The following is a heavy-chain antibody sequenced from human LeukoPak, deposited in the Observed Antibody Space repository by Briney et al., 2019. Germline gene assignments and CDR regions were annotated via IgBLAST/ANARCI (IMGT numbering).Heavy chain of an antibody. CDR3: ARHLYGSGLHRIDY. CDR1: GGSISSSSYY. V-gene: IGHV4-39*01. CDR2: IYYSGST. J-gene: IGHJ4*02. Sequence: SGTLSLTCTVSGGSISSSSYYWGWIRQSPGKGLEWIGSIYYSGSTYYNPSLKSRVTISVDTSKNQFSLKLSSVTAADTAVYYCARHLYGSGLHRIDYWGQGTLVSVSS. D-gene: IGHD6-19*01.